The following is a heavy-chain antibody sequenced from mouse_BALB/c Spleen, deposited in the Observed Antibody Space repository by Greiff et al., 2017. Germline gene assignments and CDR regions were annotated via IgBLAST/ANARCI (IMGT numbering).Heavy chain of an antibody. CDR2: IRSKSNNYAT. D-gene: IGHD2-4*01. CDR1: GFTFNTYA. V-gene: IGHV10-1*02. CDR3: VRHYDFFYAMDY. Sequence: EVQGVESGGGLVQPKGSLKLSCAASGFTFNTYAMNWVRQAPGKGLEWVARIRSKSNNYATYYADSVKDRFTISRDDSQSMLYLQMNNLKTEDTAMYYCVRHYDFFYAMDYWGQGTSVTVSS. J-gene: IGHJ4*01.